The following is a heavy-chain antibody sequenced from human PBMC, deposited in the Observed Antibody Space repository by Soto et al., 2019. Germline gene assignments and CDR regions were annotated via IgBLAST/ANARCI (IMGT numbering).Heavy chain of an antibody. CDR1: GYSFTSYW. J-gene: IGHJ6*02. CDR3: ARFLVDFWSGKGPYYYYGMDV. Sequence: GESLKISCKGSGYSFTSYWIGWVRQMPGKGLEWMGIVYPGDSGTRYSPSFQGQVTISADKSISTAYLQWSSLKASDTAMYHCARFLVDFWSGKGPYYYYGMDVWGQGTTVTVSS. D-gene: IGHD3-3*01. V-gene: IGHV5-51*01. CDR2: VYPGDSGT.